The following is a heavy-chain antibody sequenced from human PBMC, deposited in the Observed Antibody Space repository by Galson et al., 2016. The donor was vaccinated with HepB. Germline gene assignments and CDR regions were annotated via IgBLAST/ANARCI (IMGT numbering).Heavy chain of an antibody. CDR2: MSGSADST. J-gene: IGHJ6*02. D-gene: IGHD3-16*01. V-gene: IGHV3-23*01. CDR1: GFTFSSHV. Sequence: SLRLSCAASGFTFSSHVMSWVRQAPGKGLEWVSAMSGSADSTSYAVSVEGRFTISRDNSRNTVSLQMNSLRVEDTAVYYCARDHRGDIEYYHGMDVWGQGTAVTVSS. CDR3: ARDHRGDIEYYHGMDV.